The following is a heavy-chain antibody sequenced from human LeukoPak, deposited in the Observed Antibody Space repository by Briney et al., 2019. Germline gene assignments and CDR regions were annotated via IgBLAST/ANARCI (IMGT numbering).Heavy chain of an antibody. CDR3: TRDSPPRIAAAYYYYYYMDV. CDR2: INPNSGGT. V-gene: IGHV1-2*02. D-gene: IGHD6-13*01. J-gene: IGHJ6*03. Sequence: ASVKVSCKASGYTFTGYYMHWVRQAPGQGLEWMGWINPNSGGTNYAQKFQGRVTMTRDTSISTAYMELSRLRSDDTAVYYCTRDSPPRIAAAYYYYYYMDVWGKGTTVTVSS. CDR1: GYTFTGYY.